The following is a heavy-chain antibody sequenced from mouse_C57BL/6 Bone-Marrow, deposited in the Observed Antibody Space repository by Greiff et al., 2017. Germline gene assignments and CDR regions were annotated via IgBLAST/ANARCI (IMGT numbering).Heavy chain of an antibody. CDR2: INPSTGGT. CDR3: AREGVYYGSSYWYFDV. J-gene: IGHJ1*03. Sequence: EVQRVESGPELVKPGASVKISCKASGYSFTGYYMNWVKQSPEKSLEWIGEINPSTGGTTYNQKFKAKATLTVDKSSSTAYMQLKSLTSEDSAVYYCAREGVYYGSSYWYFDVWGTGTTVTVSS. V-gene: IGHV1-42*01. D-gene: IGHD1-1*01. CDR1: GYSFTGYY.